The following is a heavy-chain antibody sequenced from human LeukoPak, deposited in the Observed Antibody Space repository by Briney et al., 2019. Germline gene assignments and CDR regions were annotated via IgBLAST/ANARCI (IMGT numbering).Heavy chain of an antibody. CDR1: GGSISSGSYY. Sequence: PSETLSLTCTVSGGSISSGSYYWSWIRQPAGKGLEWIGRIYTSGSTNYNPSLKSRVTISVDTSKNQFSLKLSSVTAADTAVYYCARELGYCSGGSCGVHFDYWGQGTLVTVSS. D-gene: IGHD2-15*01. CDR3: ARELGYCSGGSCGVHFDY. V-gene: IGHV4-61*02. CDR2: IYTSGST. J-gene: IGHJ4*02.